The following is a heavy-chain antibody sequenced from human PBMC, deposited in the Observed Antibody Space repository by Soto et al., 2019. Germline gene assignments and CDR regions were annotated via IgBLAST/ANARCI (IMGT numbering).Heavy chain of an antibody. J-gene: IGHJ5*02. CDR1: GFTFSDYY. V-gene: IGHV3-11*01. Sequence: LRLSCAASGFTFSDYYMSWIRQAPGKGLEWVSYISSSGSTIYYADSVKGRFTISRDNAKNSLYLQMSRLRSDDTAVYYCVKTPVSGYSYGLIDPWGQGTLVTAPQ. D-gene: IGHD5-18*01. CDR2: ISSSGSTI. CDR3: VKTPVSGYSYGLIDP.